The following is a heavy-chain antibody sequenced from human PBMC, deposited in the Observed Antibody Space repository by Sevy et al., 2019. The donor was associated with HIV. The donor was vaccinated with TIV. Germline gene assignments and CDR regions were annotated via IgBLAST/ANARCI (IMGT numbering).Heavy chain of an antibody. CDR2: IYYSGST. CDR3: ARVSGVLLWFGGLSHNYGMDV. J-gene: IGHJ6*02. CDR1: GGSISSGDYY. V-gene: IGHV4-30-4*01. D-gene: IGHD3-10*01. Sequence: SETLSLTCTVSGGSISSGDYYWSWIRQPPGKGLEWIGYIYYSGSTYYNPSLKSRVTISVETSKNQFSLRLSPVTAAAAAVYYGARVSGVLLWFGGLSHNYGMDVWGQGTTVTVSS.